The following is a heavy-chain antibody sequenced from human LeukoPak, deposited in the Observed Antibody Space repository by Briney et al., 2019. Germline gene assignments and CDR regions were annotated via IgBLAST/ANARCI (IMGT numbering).Heavy chain of an antibody. CDR2: IRRKANGGTT. V-gene: IGHV3-49*04. Sequence: TGGSLRLSCTASGFTFSDYDMSWARQAPGEGPGWVGFIRRKANGGTTEYAASVRGRFTISREDSKSIAHLQMNSLTTEDTAIYCCSRGAHFDSGGQGNLVTVSS. CDR1: GFTFSDYD. J-gene: IGHJ4*02. CDR3: SRGAHFDS.